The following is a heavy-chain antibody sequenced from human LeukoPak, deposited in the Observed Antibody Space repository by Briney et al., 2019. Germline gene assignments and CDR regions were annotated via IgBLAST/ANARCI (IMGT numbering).Heavy chain of an antibody. Sequence: GASVKVSCKASGYTFTSYDINWVRQATGQGLEWMGWMNPNSGNTGYAQKFQGRVTITRNTSISTAYMELSSLRSEDTAVYYCASYLLTIFGVVRAFDIWGQGTMATVSS. CDR3: ASYLLTIFGVVRAFDI. CDR1: GYTFTSYD. D-gene: IGHD3-3*01. CDR2: MNPNSGNT. J-gene: IGHJ3*02. V-gene: IGHV1-8*03.